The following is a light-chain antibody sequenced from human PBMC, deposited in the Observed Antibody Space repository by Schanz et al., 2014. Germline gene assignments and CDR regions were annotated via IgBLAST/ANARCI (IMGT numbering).Light chain of an antibody. J-gene: IGKJ4*01. V-gene: IGKV1-39*01. CDR3: QQSYSTPRT. CDR1: QRISSY. CDR2: AAS. Sequence: DVQMTQSPSSLSASVGDRVTITCRASQRISSYLNWYQQKPGKAPKFLIYAASNLQSGVPSRFSGSGSGTDFTRTISSLQPEDFATYYCQQSYSTPRTFGGGTKVEIK.